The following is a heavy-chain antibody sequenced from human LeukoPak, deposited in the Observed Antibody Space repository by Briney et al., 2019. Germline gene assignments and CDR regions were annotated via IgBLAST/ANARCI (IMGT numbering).Heavy chain of an antibody. CDR1: GYSFTSYW. V-gene: IGHV5-51*01. D-gene: IGHD3-3*01. CDR3: ARLTYYDFWSGYPNNHFDY. J-gene: IGHJ4*02. CDR2: IYPGDSDT. Sequence: GESLKISCKGSGYSFTSYWIGWVRQMPGKGLEWMGIIYPGDSDTRYSPSFQGQVTISADKSISTAYLQWSSLKASDTAMYYCARLTYYDFWSGYPNNHFDYWGQGTLVTVSS.